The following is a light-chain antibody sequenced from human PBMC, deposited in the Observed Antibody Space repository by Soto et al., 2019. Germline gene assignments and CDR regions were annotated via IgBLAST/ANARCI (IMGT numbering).Light chain of an antibody. V-gene: IGLV4-69*01. CDR3: QTWGSGIVV. CDR1: SGHSNYA. Sequence: QSVLTQSPSASASLGASVKLTCTLSSGHSNYAIAWHQQQSEKGPRYLMKLNSDGSHSTGDGIPDRFSGSSSGAERYLTISSLQAEDEADYYCQTWGSGIVVFGGGTQLTVL. J-gene: IGLJ2*01. CDR2: LNSDGSH.